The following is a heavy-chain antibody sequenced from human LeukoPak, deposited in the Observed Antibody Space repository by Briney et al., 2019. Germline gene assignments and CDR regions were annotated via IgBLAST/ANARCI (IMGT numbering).Heavy chain of an antibody. D-gene: IGHD3-3*01. CDR2: ISSTGSSI. CDR3: ARVFYDFWSGLRIYSFDS. J-gene: IGHJ4*02. V-gene: IGHV3-11*01. Sequence: GGSLRLSCAASGFIFRDYYMSWIRQAPGTGLEWVASISSTGSSIYYADSVEGRFTISRDDANNSLFLQMSSLRTEDTAMYYCARVFYDFWSGLRIYSFDSWGQGALVTVSS. CDR1: GFIFRDYY.